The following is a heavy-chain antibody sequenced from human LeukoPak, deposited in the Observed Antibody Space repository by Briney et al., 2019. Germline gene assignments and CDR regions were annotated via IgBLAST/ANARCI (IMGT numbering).Heavy chain of an antibody. CDR2: IYSGGST. V-gene: IGHV3-53*01. Sequence: GGSLRLSCAASGFTVSSNYMSWVRQAPGKGLEWVSVIYSGGSTYYADSVKGRFTISRDNFKNTLYLQMNRLRDEDTAVYYCASLNYDSTGYHGPVDYWGQGTLVTVSS. CDR3: ASLNYDSTGYHGPVDY. J-gene: IGHJ4*02. D-gene: IGHD3-22*01. CDR1: GFTVSSNY.